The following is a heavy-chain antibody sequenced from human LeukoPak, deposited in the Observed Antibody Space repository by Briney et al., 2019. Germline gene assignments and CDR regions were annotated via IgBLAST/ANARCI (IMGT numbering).Heavy chain of an antibody. CDR3: ARSRGYSYGYGVNWFDP. CDR1: GGSISSYY. CDR2: IYYSGST. Sequence: SETLSLTCTVSGGSISSYYWSWIRQPPGKGLEWIGYIYYSGSTNYNPSLKSRVTISVDTSKNQFSLKLSSVTAADTAVYYCARSRGYSYGYGVNWFDPWGQGTLVTVSS. D-gene: IGHD5-18*01. J-gene: IGHJ5*02. V-gene: IGHV4-59*08.